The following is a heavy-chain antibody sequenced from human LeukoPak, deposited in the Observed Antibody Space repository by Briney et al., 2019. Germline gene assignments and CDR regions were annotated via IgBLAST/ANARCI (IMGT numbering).Heavy chain of an antibody. Sequence: SETLSLTCSVSGYSISNGYYWGWIRQPPGKGLEWIGSIYQSGSTYYNPSHKSRVTISVDTSKNQFSLKLSSVTAADTAVYCARLAWGRLDYWGQGTLVTVSS. CDR2: IYQSGST. D-gene: IGHD7-27*01. J-gene: IGHJ4*02. CDR1: GYSISNGYY. V-gene: IGHV4-38-2*02. CDR3: ARLAWGRLDY.